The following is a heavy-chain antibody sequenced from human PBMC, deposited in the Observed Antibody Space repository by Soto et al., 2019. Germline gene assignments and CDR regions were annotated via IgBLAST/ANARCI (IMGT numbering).Heavy chain of an antibody. V-gene: IGHV3-30*18. CDR1: GFTFSSYG. CDR2: ISYDGSNK. CDR3: AKDSVLRYFDWLLTSRYFDY. D-gene: IGHD3-9*01. Sequence: VGSLRLSCAASGFTFSSYGMHWVRQAPGKGLEWVAVISYDGSNKYYADSVKGRFTISRDNSKNTLYLQMNSLRAEDTAVYYCAKDSVLRYFDWLLTSRYFDYWGQGTLVTVSS. J-gene: IGHJ4*02.